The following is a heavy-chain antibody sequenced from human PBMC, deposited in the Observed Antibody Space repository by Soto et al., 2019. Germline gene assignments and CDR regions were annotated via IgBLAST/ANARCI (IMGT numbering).Heavy chain of an antibody. V-gene: IGHV3-21*01. CDR1: GFTFSSDS. J-gene: IGHJ6*02. Sequence: EVQLVESGGGLVKPGGSLRLSCAASGFTFSSDSMNWVRQAPGKGLEWVSSIRSSSRYIYYADSVKGRFTISRDNAKNSLYLQMNSLRAEDTAVYYCARNCGYYYYYGMDVWCQGTTVTVSS. CDR3: ARNCGYYYYYGMDV. CDR2: IRSSSRYI. D-gene: IGHD7-27*01.